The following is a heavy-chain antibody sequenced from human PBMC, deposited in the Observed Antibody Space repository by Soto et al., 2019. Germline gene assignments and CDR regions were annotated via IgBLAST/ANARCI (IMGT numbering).Heavy chain of an antibody. Sequence: QVQLEESGGGVVQPGRSLRLSCAASGFTFSSSGMHWVRQAPGKGLEWVAVISYGGTNKYYADSVKGRFTISRDNSKNTLYLQMNSLRVEDTAVYYCAKGEGGYSDYDGGYHFDYWGQGTLVTVSS. J-gene: IGHJ4*02. CDR2: ISYGGTNK. D-gene: IGHD5-12*01. V-gene: IGHV3-30*18. CDR1: GFTFSSSG. CDR3: AKGEGGYSDYDGGYHFDY.